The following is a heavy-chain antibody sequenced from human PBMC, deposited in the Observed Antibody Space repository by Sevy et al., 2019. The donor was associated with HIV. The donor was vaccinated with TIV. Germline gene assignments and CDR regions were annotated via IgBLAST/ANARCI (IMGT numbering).Heavy chain of an antibody. D-gene: IGHD3-10*01. CDR1: GFTFPTYV. Sequence: GGSLRLSCAASGFTFPTYVMSWVRQAPGKGLEWVSGVSGSGGSTYYGDSMRGRFTISRDNSKNTVDLQMNSLRVEDTAEYYCAKEMRGGGSGTADYWGQGTLVTVSS. J-gene: IGHJ4*02. CDR2: VSGSGGST. CDR3: AKEMRGGGSGTADY. V-gene: IGHV3-23*01.